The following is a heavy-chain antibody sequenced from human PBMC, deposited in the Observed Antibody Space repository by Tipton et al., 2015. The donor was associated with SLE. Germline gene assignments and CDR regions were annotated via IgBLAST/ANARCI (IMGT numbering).Heavy chain of an antibody. Sequence: TLSLTCTVSGGSLSSGSYYWGWIRQPPGKGLEWIGYIYYSGSTNYNPSLKSRVTISVDTSKNQFSLKLSSVTAADTAVYYCARLYSGSYYFDYWGQGTLVTVSS. CDR2: IYYSGST. CDR1: GGSLSSGSYY. V-gene: IGHV4-61*01. D-gene: IGHD1-26*01. CDR3: ARLYSGSYYFDY. J-gene: IGHJ4*02.